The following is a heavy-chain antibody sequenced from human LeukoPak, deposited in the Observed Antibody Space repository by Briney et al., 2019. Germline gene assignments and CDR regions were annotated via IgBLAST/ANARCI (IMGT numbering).Heavy chain of an antibody. CDR1: GFIFSSYP. J-gene: IGHJ1*01. D-gene: IGHD3-22*01. Sequence: GGSLRLSCAASGFIFSSYPMNWVRQAPGKGLEWLSQITGSSDTIYYADSLKGRFTVSRDNAKNSLYLQMNSLRAEDTAVYYCAKDHSYYYDSSGYPLHWGQGTLVTVSS. CDR2: ITGSSDTI. CDR3: AKDHSYYYDSSGYPLH. V-gene: IGHV3-48*04.